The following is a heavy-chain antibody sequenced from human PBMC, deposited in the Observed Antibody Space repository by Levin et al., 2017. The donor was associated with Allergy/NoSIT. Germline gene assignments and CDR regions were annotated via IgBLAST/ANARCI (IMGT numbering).Heavy chain of an antibody. CDR3: AKELGLGLPYDY. D-gene: IGHD3/OR15-3a*01. Sequence: GGSLRLSCEASGFTFSNYAMSWVRQAPGKGLEWVSAVSRGGDETFYTDSVRGRFSISRDNSKSSMYLQMNSLRAEDTALYYCAKELGLGLPYDYWGQGTLVTVSS. CDR1: GFTFSNYA. V-gene: IGHV3-23*01. CDR2: VSRGGDET. J-gene: IGHJ4*02.